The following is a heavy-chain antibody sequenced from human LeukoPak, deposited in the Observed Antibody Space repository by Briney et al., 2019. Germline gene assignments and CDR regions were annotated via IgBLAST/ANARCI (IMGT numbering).Heavy chain of an antibody. V-gene: IGHV1-2*02. CDR3: ARDTVVTVPTYYFDY. CDR1: GYTFTGHY. J-gene: IGHJ4*02. CDR2: INPNSGGT. D-gene: IGHD2-15*01. Sequence: GASVKVSCKASGYTFTGHYMHWVRQAPGQGLEWMGWINPNSGGTNDEQKFQGRVTMTSDTSISTAYVELSRLRSDDTAVYYCARDTVVTVPTYYFDYWGQGTLVTVSS.